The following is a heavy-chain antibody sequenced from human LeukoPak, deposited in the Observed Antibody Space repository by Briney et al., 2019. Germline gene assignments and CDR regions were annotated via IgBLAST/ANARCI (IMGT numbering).Heavy chain of an antibody. CDR3: AAGGSRLDL. CDR1: GLAFSTYG. Sequence: QSGGSLRLSCAASGLAFSTYGMHWVRQAPGKGLEWVAVIWYDGSKTYYADSVKGRFIISRDNSKDTAFLQMNSLRVEDTAVYHCAAGGSRLDLWGQGVLVTVSS. D-gene: IGHD2-15*01. CDR2: IWYDGSKT. J-gene: IGHJ5*02. V-gene: IGHV3-33*01.